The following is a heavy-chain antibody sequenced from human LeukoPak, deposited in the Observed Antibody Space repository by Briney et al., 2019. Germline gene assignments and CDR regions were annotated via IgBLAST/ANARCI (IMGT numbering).Heavy chain of an antibody. CDR1: GFSLSTSGVA. CDR2: IYWDDDK. Sequence: ESGPTLVKPTQTLTLTCTFSGFSLSTSGVAVGWIRQPPGKALECLALIYWDDDKRYSPSLKSRLTITKDTFKNQVVLTMTNMDPVDTATYYCAHNARTTKTPYYFDYWGQRTLVTVSS. CDR3: AHNARTTKTPYYFDY. D-gene: IGHD1-1*01. J-gene: IGHJ4*02. V-gene: IGHV2-5*02.